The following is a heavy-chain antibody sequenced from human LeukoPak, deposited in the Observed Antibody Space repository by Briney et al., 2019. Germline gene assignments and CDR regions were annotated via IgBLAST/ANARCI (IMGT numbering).Heavy chain of an antibody. CDR3: ARASYYYDFSF. CDR2: INSSGGGT. CDR1: GYTFTSYI. D-gene: IGHD3-22*01. Sequence: ASVKVSCKASGYTFTSYIMHWVRHAPGQGLDWMGVINSSGGGTSYPQKFQGRVTMTRDTSTSTVYMELSSLRSEDTAEYYSARASYYYDFSFWGQGTLVTVSS. J-gene: IGHJ4*02. V-gene: IGHV1-46*01.